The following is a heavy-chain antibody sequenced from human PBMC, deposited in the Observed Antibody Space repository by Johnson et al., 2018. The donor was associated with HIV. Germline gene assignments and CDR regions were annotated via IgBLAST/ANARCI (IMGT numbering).Heavy chain of an antibody. CDR3: TTGTTVPTWD. V-gene: IGHV3-30*04. CDR2: ISYDGSNK. J-gene: IGHJ3*01. CDR1: GFTLSNNA. Sequence: QVQLVESGGGVVQPGRSLRLSCVASGFTLSNNAMHWVRQAPGKGLEWVAVISYDGSNKYYAHSVKGRFTISRDDSKNTLYLQMNSLKTEDTAVYYCTTGTTVPTWDWGQGTMVTVSS. D-gene: IGHD4-17*01.